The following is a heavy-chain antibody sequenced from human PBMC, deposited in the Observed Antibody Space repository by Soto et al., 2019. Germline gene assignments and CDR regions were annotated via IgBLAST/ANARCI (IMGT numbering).Heavy chain of an antibody. CDR1: GYTFTSYA. D-gene: IGHD3-9*01. CDR3: ARNDLSYAILTPDY. V-gene: IGHV1-18*01. Sequence: QVQLVQSGAEVKKPGASVKVSCKTSGYTFTSYAISWVRQAPGQGLEWMGRISVNDGNTNYAQKLQGRVTMTTDTSTKTAYMERRSLRSDDTAVYYCARNDLSYAILTPDYWGQGTLVTVSS. CDR2: ISVNDGNT. J-gene: IGHJ4*02.